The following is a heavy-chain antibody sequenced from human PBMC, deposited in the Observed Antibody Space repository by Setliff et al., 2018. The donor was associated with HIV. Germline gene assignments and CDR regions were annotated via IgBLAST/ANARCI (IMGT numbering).Heavy chain of an antibody. CDR2: VYHTGST. D-gene: IGHD3-16*01. CDR3: AKHDFGEGSCFDP. V-gene: IGHV4-38-2*02. CDR1: GYSISSRYY. J-gene: IGHJ5*02. Sequence: PSETLSLTCTVSGYSISSRYYWGWIRQPPGKGLEWIGSVYHTGSTYYNPSLKSRVTMSADTSKNQISLMLRSMTAADTAVYYCAKHDFGEGSCFDPWGQGSLVTVSS.